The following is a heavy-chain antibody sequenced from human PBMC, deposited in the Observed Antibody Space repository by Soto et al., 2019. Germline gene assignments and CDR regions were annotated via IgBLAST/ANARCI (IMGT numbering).Heavy chain of an antibody. V-gene: IGHV4-34*01. CDR2: INHSGST. J-gene: IGHJ6*02. D-gene: IGHD5-18*01. CDR1: GGSFSGYY. CDR3: ARFTVDTAMAPNRKGMDV. Sequence: QVQLQQWGAGLLKPSETLSLTCAVYGGSFSGYYWSWIRQPPGKGLEWIGEINHSGSTNYNPSLKSRVTISVDTSKNQFSLKLSSVTAADTAVYCCARFTVDTAMAPNRKGMDVWGQGTTVTVSS.